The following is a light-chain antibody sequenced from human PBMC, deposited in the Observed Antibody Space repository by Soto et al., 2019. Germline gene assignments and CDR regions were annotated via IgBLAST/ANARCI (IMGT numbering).Light chain of an antibody. CDR1: QSISSW. Sequence: DIQMTQCPAILSGSVGDRVTISCPASQSISSWLAWYQQKAGKAPKVLIYAASRLQSGVPSRCSGSGSGTDFTLSITSLPPDDFATYYCHQYHSSSWTFGQGTKVDNK. CDR3: HQYHSSSWT. CDR2: AAS. V-gene: IGKV1-5*03. J-gene: IGKJ1*01.